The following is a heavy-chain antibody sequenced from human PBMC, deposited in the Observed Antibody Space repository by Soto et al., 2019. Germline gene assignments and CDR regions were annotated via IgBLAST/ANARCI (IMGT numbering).Heavy chain of an antibody. CDR2: MNPNSGNT. V-gene: IGHV1-8*02. CDR1: GYTFTSYD. D-gene: IGHD5-12*01. J-gene: IGHJ6*02. CDR3: ARGRGHTYDHHGMDV. Sequence: ASVKVSCKAAGYTFTSYDIHWVRQAAGQGLEWMGWMNPNSGNTATAKKFLGRVALTRSTSISTAYMELRNVISDDTAVYFCARGRGHTYDHHGMDVWGQGTTVTAS.